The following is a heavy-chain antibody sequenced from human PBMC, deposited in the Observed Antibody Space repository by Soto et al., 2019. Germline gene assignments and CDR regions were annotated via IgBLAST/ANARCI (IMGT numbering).Heavy chain of an antibody. J-gene: IGHJ4*02. V-gene: IGHV3-30*18. CDR3: AKSGLRTRLPYF. CDR2: ISYDGSTK. Sequence: QVQLVESGGGVVQPGRSLRLSCAVSGITFSNYGMHWVRQAPGKGLDWVAFISYDGSTKYYADSVKGRFTISRDSSKNTLNLQMNSLRGEDTAVYYCAKSGLRTRLPYFWGQGTLVTVSS. D-gene: IGHD3-10*01. CDR1: GITFSNYG.